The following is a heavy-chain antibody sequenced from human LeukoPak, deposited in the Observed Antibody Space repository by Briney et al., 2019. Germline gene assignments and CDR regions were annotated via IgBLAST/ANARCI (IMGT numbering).Heavy chain of an antibody. V-gene: IGHV4-4*07. CDR3: ARDSRYYDFWSGYVDY. D-gene: IGHD3-3*01. Sequence: SETLSLTCTVPGGSISFYYWTWIRQSAGKGLEWIGRIYTGGNTNYNPSLKSRATLSIDTSKNQFSLMLTSVTAADTAVYYCARDSRYYDFWSGYVDYWGQGILVTVSS. CDR2: IYTGGNT. CDR1: GGSISFYY. J-gene: IGHJ4*02.